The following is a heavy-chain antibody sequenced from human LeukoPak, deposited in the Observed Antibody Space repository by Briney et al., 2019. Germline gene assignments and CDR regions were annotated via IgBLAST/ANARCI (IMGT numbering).Heavy chain of an antibody. CDR3: ARGGLKQWLAPDY. CDR1: GYTLTELS. V-gene: IGHV1-2*02. Sequence: ASVKVSCKVSGYTLTELSMHWVRQAPGQGLEWMGWINPNSGGTNYAQKFQGRVTMTRDTSISTADMELNRLRSDDTAVYYCARGGLKQWLAPDYWGQGTLVTVSS. CDR2: INPNSGGT. D-gene: IGHD6-19*01. J-gene: IGHJ4*02.